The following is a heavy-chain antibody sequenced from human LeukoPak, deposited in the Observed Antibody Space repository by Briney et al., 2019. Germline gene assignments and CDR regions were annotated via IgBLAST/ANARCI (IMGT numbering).Heavy chain of an antibody. V-gene: IGHV3-30-3*01. Sequence: GGSLRLSGAASGFTFSSYAMHWVRQAPGKGLEWVAVISYDGSNKYYADSVKGRFTISRDNSKNTLYLQMNSLRAEDTAVYYCARIVAGNSFDYWGQGTLVTVSS. CDR1: GFTFSSYA. CDR2: ISYDGSNK. J-gene: IGHJ4*02. D-gene: IGHD6-19*01. CDR3: ARIVAGNSFDY.